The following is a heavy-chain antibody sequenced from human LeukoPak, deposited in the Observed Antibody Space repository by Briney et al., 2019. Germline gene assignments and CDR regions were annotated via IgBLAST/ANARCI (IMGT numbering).Heavy chain of an antibody. D-gene: IGHD1-1*01. CDR2: ISSSSSHI. J-gene: IGHJ3*02. CDR3: ARMSAGTTYAFDI. CDR1: GFTFSIFT. Sequence: GGSLRLSCAASGFTFSIFTMNWVRQAPGKGLEWVSIISSSSSHIYYADSVKGRFTISRDNAKNSLYLQMNSLRAEDTAVYYCARMSAGTTYAFDIWGQGTMVTVSS. V-gene: IGHV3-21*01.